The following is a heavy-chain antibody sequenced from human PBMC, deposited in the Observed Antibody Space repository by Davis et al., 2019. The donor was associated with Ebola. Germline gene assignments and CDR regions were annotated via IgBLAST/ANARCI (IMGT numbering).Heavy chain of an antibody. D-gene: IGHD5-24*01. CDR2: ISSSSSTI. Sequence: GESLKISCAASGFTFSSYSMNWVRQAPGKGLEWVSYISSSSSTIYYADSVKGRFNISRDNAKNSLYLQMNSLRDEDTAVYYCAAMGGYKYGNWGQGTLVTVSS. J-gene: IGHJ4*02. CDR1: GFTFSSYS. CDR3: AAMGGYKYGN. V-gene: IGHV3-48*02.